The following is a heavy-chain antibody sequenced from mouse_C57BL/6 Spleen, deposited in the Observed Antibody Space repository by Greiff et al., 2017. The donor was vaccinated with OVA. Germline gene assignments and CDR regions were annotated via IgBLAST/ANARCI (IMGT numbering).Heavy chain of an antibody. CDR1: GYTFTSYW. Sequence: QVQLQQPGAELVKPGASVKLSCKASGYTFTSYWMHWVKQRPGRGLEWIGRIDPNSGGTKYNEKFKSKATLTVDKSSSTAYMQLSSLTSEDSAVYYCAKGISITTVVAMDYWGQGTTLTVSS. CDR3: AKGISITTVVAMDY. CDR2: IDPNSGGT. J-gene: IGHJ2*01. D-gene: IGHD1-1*01. V-gene: IGHV1-72*01.